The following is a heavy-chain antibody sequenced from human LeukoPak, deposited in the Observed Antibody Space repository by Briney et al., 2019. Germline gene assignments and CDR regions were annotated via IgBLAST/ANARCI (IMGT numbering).Heavy chain of an antibody. CDR2: IYTSGST. J-gene: IGHJ3*02. D-gene: IGHD3-22*01. V-gene: IGHV4-61*02. CDR3: ARGPYSYDSSGAFDI. Sequence: PSQTLSLTCTVSGGSISSGSYYWSWIRQPAGKGLEWIGRIYTSGSTDYNPSLKSRVTISVDTSKNQFSLKLSSVTAADTAVYFCARGPYSYDSSGAFDIWGQGTMVTVSS. CDR1: GGSISSGSYY.